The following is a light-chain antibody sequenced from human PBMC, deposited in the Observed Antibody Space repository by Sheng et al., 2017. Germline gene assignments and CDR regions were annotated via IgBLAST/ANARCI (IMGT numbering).Light chain of an antibody. Sequence: IQMTQSPSSLSASVGDRVTITCRASQGIGNELSWYQQKPGKAPKVLIYAVSSLKSGVPSRFRGSGSGTDFTLVISSLQPEDFATYFCLQDYDYPYTFGQGTKVDIK. CDR3: LQDYDYPYT. CDR1: QGIGNE. V-gene: IGKV1-6*01. CDR2: AVS. J-gene: IGKJ2*01.